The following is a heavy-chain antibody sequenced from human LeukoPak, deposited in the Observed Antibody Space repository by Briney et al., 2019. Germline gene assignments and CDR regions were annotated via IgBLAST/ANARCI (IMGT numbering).Heavy chain of an antibody. Sequence: KPSEPLSLPCPVSGGSISSYYWSWIRQPPGKGLEWIGYIYYSGSTNYNPSLKSRVTISVDTSKNQFSLKLSSVTAADTAVYYCARFCNYYDSSGYYYGFDPWGQGTLVTVSS. D-gene: IGHD3-22*01. V-gene: IGHV4-59*01. J-gene: IGHJ5*02. CDR2: IYYSGST. CDR3: ARFCNYYDSSGYYYGFDP. CDR1: GGSISSYY.